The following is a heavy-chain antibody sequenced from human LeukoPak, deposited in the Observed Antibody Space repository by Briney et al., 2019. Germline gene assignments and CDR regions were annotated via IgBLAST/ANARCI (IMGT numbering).Heavy chain of an antibody. V-gene: IGHV4-61*02. CDR3: ASAVTTSDWYFDL. Sequence: SETLSLTCTVSGGSISSSSYYWSWLRQPAGTGLEWIGRIYGSGSTNYNPSLKSPITISVDTSKNQFSLKLSSVTAADTAVYYCASAVTTSDWYFDLWGRGTLVTVSS. CDR2: IYGSGST. D-gene: IGHD4-17*01. J-gene: IGHJ2*01. CDR1: GGSISSSSYY.